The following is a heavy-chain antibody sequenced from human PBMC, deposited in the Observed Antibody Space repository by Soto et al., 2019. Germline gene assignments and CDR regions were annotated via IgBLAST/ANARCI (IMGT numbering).Heavy chain of an antibody. CDR3: ARAYCSSTSCYAPRYFDL. J-gene: IGHJ2*01. D-gene: IGHD2-2*01. V-gene: IGHV4-59*01. CDR1: GGSISSYY. Sequence: SETLSLTCTVSGGSISSYYWSWIRQPPGKGLEWIGYIYYSGSTNYNPSLKSRVTISVDTSKNQFSLKLSSVTAADTAVYYCARAYCSSTSCYAPRYFDLWGRGTLVTVSS. CDR2: IYYSGST.